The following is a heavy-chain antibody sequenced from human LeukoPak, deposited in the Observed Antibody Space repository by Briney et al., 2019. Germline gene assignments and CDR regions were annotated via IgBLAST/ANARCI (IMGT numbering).Heavy chain of an antibody. CDR2: ISGSGGST. J-gene: IGHJ4*02. CDR1: GFTFNSYA. CDR3: AKGYCRGISCYSDY. V-gene: IGHV3-23*01. D-gene: IGHD2-2*02. Sequence: GGSLRLSCAASGFTFNSYAMSWVRQAPGKGLEWVSGISGSGGSTYYADSVKGRSTISRDNSKNTLYLQMNSLRAEDTAVYYCAKGYCRGISCYSDYWGQGTLVTVSS.